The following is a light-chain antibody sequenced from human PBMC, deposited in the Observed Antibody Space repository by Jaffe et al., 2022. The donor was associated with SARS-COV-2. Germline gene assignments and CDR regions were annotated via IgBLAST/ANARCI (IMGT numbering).Light chain of an antibody. CDR3: QQYDSSPPT. J-gene: IGKJ3*01. V-gene: IGKV3-20*01. CDR2: AAS. Sequence: EIVLTQSPGTLSLSPGERATLSCRASQSRTPDHLAWYQQKPGQGPRLLIYAASRRATDIPDRFSGSGSGTDFTLTISRLEPEDFAVYYCQQYDSSPPTFGPGTKVDMK. CDR1: QSRTPDH.